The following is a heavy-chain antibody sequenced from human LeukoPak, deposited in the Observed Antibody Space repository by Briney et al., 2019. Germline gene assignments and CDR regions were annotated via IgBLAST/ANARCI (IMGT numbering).Heavy chain of an antibody. CDR3: ARAGSRGYSGAGR. J-gene: IGHJ4*02. V-gene: IGHV4-59*01. CDR2: IHNSGST. D-gene: IGHD5-12*01. CDR1: GGSISNYY. Sequence: PSETLSLTCTVSGGSISNYYWSWIRQPPGKGLEWIGYIHNSGSTNCDPSLKSRVTISVDTSKNQFSLQLTSVTAADTAVYYCARAGSRGYSGAGRWGQGMLVTVSS.